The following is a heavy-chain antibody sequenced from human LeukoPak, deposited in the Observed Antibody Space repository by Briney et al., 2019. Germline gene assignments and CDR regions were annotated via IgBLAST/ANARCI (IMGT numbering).Heavy chain of an antibody. CDR3: ARGVGSLSPVNY. V-gene: IGHV4-34*01. CDR1: GGSFSGYY. D-gene: IGHD1-26*01. CDR2: INHSGST. Sequence: SETLSLTCAVYGGSFSGYYWSWIRQPPGKGLEWIGEINHSGSTNYNPSLKSRVTISVDTSKNQFSLKVSSVTAADTAVYYCARGVGSLSPVNYWGQGTLVTVSS. J-gene: IGHJ4*02.